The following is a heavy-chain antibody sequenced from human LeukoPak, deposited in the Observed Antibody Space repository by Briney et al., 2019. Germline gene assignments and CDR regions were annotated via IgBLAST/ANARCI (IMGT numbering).Heavy chain of an antibody. CDR2: FDPEDGET. V-gene: IGHV1-24*01. Sequence: ASVKVSCKVSGYTLTELSMHWVRQAPGKGLEWMGGFDPEDGETIYAQKFQGRVTMTEDTSTDTAYMELSSLRSEDTAVYYCATSLDGLGSYPRYFDYWGQGTLVTVSS. CDR3: ATSLDGLGSYPRYFDY. J-gene: IGHJ4*02. D-gene: IGHD3-10*01. CDR1: GYTLTELS.